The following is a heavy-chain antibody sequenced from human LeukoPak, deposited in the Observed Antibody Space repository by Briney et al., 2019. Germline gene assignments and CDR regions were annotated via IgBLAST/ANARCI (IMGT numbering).Heavy chain of an antibody. CDR1: GASISRSGVY. J-gene: IGHJ4*02. CDR2: ISASGST. D-gene: IGHD2-21*02. CDR3: ARDLGDSRDH. Sequence: PSETLSLTCTVSGASISRSGVYWSWIRQHPGKGLEWIGYISASGSTYYNPSLRSRITISVDTSKNQFSLQLRSVTAADTAVYYCARDLGDSRDHWGQGTLVTVSS. V-gene: IGHV4-31*03.